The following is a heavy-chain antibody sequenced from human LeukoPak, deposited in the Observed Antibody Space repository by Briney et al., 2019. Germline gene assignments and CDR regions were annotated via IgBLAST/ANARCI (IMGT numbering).Heavy chain of an antibody. CDR1: GGSISSGSYY. D-gene: IGHD3-10*01. CDR3: AGNYYGSGSYYSEDRY. CDR2: IYTSGST. V-gene: IGHV4-61*02. Sequence: PSQTLSLTCTVSGGSISSGSYYWSWIRQPAGKGLEWIGRIYTSGSTNYNPSLKSRVTISVDTSKKRFSLKLSSVTAADTAVYYCAGNYYGSGSYYSEDRYWGQGTLVTVSS. J-gene: IGHJ4*02.